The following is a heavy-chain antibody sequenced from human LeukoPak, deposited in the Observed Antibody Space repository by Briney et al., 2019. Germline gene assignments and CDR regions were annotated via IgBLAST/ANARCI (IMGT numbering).Heavy chain of an antibody. CDR3: ARGRCSSTSCYMGGYYGMDV. D-gene: IGHD2-2*02. CDR1: GGSFSGYY. CDR2: INHSGST. V-gene: IGHV4-34*01. Sequence: SETLSLTCAVHGGSFSGYYWSWIRQPPGKGLEWIGEINHSGSTNYNPSLKSRVTISVDTSKNQFSLKLSSVTAADTAVYYCARGRCSSTSCYMGGYYGMDVWGQGTTVTVSS. J-gene: IGHJ6*02.